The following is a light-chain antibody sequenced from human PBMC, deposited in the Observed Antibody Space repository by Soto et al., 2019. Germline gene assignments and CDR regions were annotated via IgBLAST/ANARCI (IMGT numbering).Light chain of an antibody. CDR1: QSVSSS. CDR2: DTS. CDR3: QQYVHWPPGT. V-gene: IGKV3-15*01. J-gene: IGKJ1*01. Sequence: EIVVTQSPATLSVSPGERVTLSCRASQSVSSSLAWYQQRPGQAPRLLIYDTSTSAPGIAARFSGSGSGTEFTLTISSLQSEDVAVYYCQQYVHWPPGTVGQGTTVEIK.